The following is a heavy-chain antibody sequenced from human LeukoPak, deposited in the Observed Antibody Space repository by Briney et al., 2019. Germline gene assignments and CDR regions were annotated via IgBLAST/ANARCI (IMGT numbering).Heavy chain of an antibody. Sequence: SETLSLTCTVSGGSISSYQWSWIRRPPGKGLEWIGNIYYSGSANYNPSLKSRVTISVDTSKNQFSLKLSPVTAADTAVYYCARVGVDYSGNIIKYFFDYWGQGTLVTVSS. J-gene: IGHJ4*02. D-gene: IGHD4-23*01. V-gene: IGHV4-59*01. CDR2: IYYSGSA. CDR1: GGSISSYQ. CDR3: ARVGVDYSGNIIKYFFDY.